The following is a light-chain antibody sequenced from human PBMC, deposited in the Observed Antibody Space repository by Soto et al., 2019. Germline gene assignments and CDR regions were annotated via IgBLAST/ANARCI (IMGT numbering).Light chain of an antibody. CDR1: SGSIASDY. CDR2: EDS. J-gene: IGLJ2*01. V-gene: IGLV6-57*04. CDR3: QSVDGKYVV. Sequence: NFMLTQPHSVSESPGQTVTISCTRSSGSIASDYVQWYQQRPGSAPINVIFEDSQRPSGVPDRFSGSIDSSSNSASLTISRLTTEDAADYDCQSVDGKYVVFGGGTQLTVL.